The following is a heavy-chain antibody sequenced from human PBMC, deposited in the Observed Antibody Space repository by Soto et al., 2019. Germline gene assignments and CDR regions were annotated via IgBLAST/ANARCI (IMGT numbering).Heavy chain of an antibody. CDR3: AIFRVTGIAVAGRAPAY. J-gene: IGHJ4*02. CDR2: INWKSDI. Sequence: GGSLRLSCAVSGFTFDDNAMHWVRQAPEKGLEWVSGINWKSDIGYADSVKGCFTISRDNAENSLYLQMNSLRAEDTAVYYCAIFRVTGIAVAGRAPAYWGQGTLVTVSS. D-gene: IGHD6-19*01. V-gene: IGHV3-9*01. CDR1: GFTFDDNA.